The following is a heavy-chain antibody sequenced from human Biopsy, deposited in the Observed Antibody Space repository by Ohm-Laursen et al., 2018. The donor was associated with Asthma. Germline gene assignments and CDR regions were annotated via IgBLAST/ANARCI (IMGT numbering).Heavy chain of an antibody. D-gene: IGHD3-22*01. CDR3: ARSYDTDSYPVLVLDY. J-gene: IGHJ4*02. CDR2: ILTKFDIT. V-gene: IGHV1-69*04. CDR1: GGTSSNFA. Sequence: SVKVSCKAPGGTSSNFAISWVRQAPGHGLEWMGTILTKFDITSYAEKFQGRVTITADKSTSTTYMELSRLRSEDTAVYYCARSYDTDSYPVLVLDYWGQGTLVTVSS.